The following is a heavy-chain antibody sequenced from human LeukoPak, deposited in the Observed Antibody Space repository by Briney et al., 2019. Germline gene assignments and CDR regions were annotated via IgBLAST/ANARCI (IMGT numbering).Heavy chain of an antibody. CDR3: ARTQIEKSSGGYRPHCYFDF. Sequence: SETLSLTCAVSGGSFSGYYWSWIRQPPGKGLEWIGDINHSGSTNYNPSLKSRVTISVDTSKSQFSLKLRSVTAADTALYYCARTQIEKSSGGYRPHCYFDFWGQGTLGTVSS. CDR1: GGSFSGYY. D-gene: IGHD6-19*01. CDR2: INHSGST. J-gene: IGHJ4*02. V-gene: IGHV4-34*01.